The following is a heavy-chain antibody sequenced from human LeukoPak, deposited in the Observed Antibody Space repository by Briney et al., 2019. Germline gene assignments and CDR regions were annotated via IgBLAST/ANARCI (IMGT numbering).Heavy chain of an antibody. Sequence: GGSLRLSCAASGFTFSSYGMHWVRQAPGKGLEWVSVISCDGSNKYYADSVKGRFTISSDNSKNTLYLQMNSLRADDTAVYYCSRSGYCTNGVCYINYYCMDVWGQGTTVSVPS. CDR3: SRSGYCTNGVCYINYYCMDV. V-gene: IGHV3-30*03. D-gene: IGHD2-8*01. J-gene: IGHJ6*02. CDR2: ISCDGSNK. CDR1: GFTFSSYG.